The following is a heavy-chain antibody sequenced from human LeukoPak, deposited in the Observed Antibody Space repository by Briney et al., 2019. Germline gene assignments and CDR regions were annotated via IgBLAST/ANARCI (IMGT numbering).Heavy chain of an antibody. D-gene: IGHD6-13*01. V-gene: IGHV3-7*01. CDR3: ARDTASSWGY. CDR1: GFTFSSYA. J-gene: IGHJ4*02. CDR2: IKQDGSEK. Sequence: GGSLRLSCAASGFTFSSYAMSWVRQAPGKGLEWVANIKQDGSEKYYVDSVKGRFTISIDNAKNSLYLQMNSLRAEDTAVYYCARDTASSWGYWGQGTLVTVSS.